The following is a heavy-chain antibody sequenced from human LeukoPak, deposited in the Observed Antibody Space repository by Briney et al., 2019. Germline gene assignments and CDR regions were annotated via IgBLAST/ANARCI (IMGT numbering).Heavy chain of an antibody. Sequence: PGGSLRLSCAASGFTVSTTYMTWVRQAPGKGLEWVSVIYTGGSTYYADSVKGRFTISRDISKNTLYLQMNSLRAEGTAVYYCARGTVTAPDYWGQGTLVTVSS. CDR1: GFTVSTTY. V-gene: IGHV3-53*01. J-gene: IGHJ4*02. D-gene: IGHD4-17*01. CDR2: IYTGGST. CDR3: ARGTVTAPDY.